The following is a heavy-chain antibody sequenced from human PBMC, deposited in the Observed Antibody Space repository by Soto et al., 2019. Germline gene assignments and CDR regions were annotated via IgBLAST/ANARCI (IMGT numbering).Heavy chain of an antibody. CDR1: GFTFNTYA. CDR2: ISGSGGST. J-gene: IGHJ4*02. CDR3: AKEGTTVTTNIDY. V-gene: IGHV3-23*01. D-gene: IGHD4-17*01. Sequence: EVQLLESGGGLVQPGGSLRLSCAASGFTFNTYAMIWVRQAAGKGLEWVSVISGSGGSTYYTDSVRGRFTISRDNSMNTRFLQMNSLRAEGTAVYYCAKEGTTVTTNIDYWGQGTLVTVSS.